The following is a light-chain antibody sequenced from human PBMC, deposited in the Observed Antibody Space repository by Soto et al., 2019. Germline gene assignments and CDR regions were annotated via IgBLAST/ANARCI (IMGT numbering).Light chain of an antibody. CDR3: QQRMNWPLT. V-gene: IGKV3-11*01. Sequence: EIVLTQSPDTLSLSPGGRATLSCRASQTVTNHLAWYQQKAGQPPRLLIFDASTRASGIPPRFSGSGSGTDFTLTISRXDPDDFAVYYCQQRMNWPLTFGGGTKVDIK. CDR1: QTVTNH. J-gene: IGKJ4*01. CDR2: DAS.